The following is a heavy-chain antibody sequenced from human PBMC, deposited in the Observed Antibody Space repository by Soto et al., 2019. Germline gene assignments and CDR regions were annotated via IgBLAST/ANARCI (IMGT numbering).Heavy chain of an antibody. CDR1: GGTFSSYA. CDR2: IIPIFGTA. D-gene: IGHD2-15*01. V-gene: IGHV1-69*13. Sequence: SVKVSCKASGGTFSSYAISWVRQAPGQGLEWMGGIIPIFGTANYAQKFQGRVTITADESTSTAYMELSSLRSEDTAVYYCSRDVVVVAALTNHDAFEIWGQGTMVAVSS. CDR3: SRDVVVVAALTNHDAFEI. J-gene: IGHJ3*02.